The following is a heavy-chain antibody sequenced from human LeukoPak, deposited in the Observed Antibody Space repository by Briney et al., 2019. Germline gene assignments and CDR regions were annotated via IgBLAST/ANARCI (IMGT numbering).Heavy chain of an antibody. D-gene: IGHD4-17*01. CDR3: ATIWTTVTTRDAFDI. Sequence: PSETLSLTCAVSGGSISSSNWWSWVRQPPGKGLEWIGEIYHSGSTNYNPSLKSRVTISVDKSKNQFSLKLSSVTAVDTAVYYCATIWTTVTTRDAFDIWGQGTMVTVSS. J-gene: IGHJ3*02. V-gene: IGHV4-4*02. CDR2: IYHSGST. CDR1: GGSISSSNW.